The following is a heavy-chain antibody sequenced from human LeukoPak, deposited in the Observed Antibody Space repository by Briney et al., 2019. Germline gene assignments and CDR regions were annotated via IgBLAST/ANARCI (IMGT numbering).Heavy chain of an antibody. CDR1: GYTFTGYY. Sequence: GASVKVSCKASGYTFTGYYIHWVRQAPGQGLEWMGWINPNSGGTNSAQKFQGRVTLTRDTSISTAYLELSSLRSDDTAVYYCARDLGSGRIIVDYWGQGTLVTVSS. V-gene: IGHV1-2*02. CDR3: ARDLGSGRIIVDY. D-gene: IGHD6-19*01. CDR2: INPNSGGT. J-gene: IGHJ4*02.